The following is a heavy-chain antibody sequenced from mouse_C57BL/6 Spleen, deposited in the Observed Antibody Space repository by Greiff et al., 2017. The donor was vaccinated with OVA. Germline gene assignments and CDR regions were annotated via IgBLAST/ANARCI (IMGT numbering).Heavy chain of an antibody. Sequence: QVQLQQSGAELVRPGTSVKVSCKASGYAFTNYLIEWVKQRPGQGLEWIGVINPGSGGTNYNEKFKGKATLTADKSSSTAYMQLSSLTSEDSAVYFCARSDYDGMDYWGQGTSVTVSS. CDR3: ARSDYDGMDY. V-gene: IGHV1-54*01. J-gene: IGHJ4*01. CDR2: INPGSGGT. CDR1: GYAFTNYL.